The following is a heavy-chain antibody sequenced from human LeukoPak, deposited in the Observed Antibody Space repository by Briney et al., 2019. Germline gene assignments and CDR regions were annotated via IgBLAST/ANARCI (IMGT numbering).Heavy chain of an antibody. CDR3: ARRDFDWLLGGDFDY. V-gene: IGHV4-34*01. CDR1: GGSFSGYY. Sequence: PSETLSLTCAVYGGSFSGYYWSWIRQPPGKGLEWIGEINHSGSTNYSPSLKSRVTISVDTSKNQFSLKLSSVTAADTAVYYCARRDFDWLLGGDFDYWGQGTLVTVSS. D-gene: IGHD3-9*01. J-gene: IGHJ4*02. CDR2: INHSGST.